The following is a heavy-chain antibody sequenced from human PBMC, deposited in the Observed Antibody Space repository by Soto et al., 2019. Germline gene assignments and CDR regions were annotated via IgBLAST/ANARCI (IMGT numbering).Heavy chain of an antibody. CDR1: GYSFTSHY. CDR3: ARASPVVTDV. Sequence: ASVKVSCKAIGYSFTSHYMHWVRQAPGQGLEWMGMINPSGVSTTYAQNFQGRVTISVDTSKNQFSLKLSSVTAADTAVYYCARASPVVTDVWGQGTTVTVSS. D-gene: IGHD5-18*01. V-gene: IGHV1-46*01. J-gene: IGHJ6*02. CDR2: INPSGVST.